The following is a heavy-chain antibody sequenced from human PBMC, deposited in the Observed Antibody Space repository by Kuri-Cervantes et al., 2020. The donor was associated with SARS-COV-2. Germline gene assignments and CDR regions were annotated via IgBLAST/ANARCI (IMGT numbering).Heavy chain of an antibody. CDR1: GGTFSSYA. CDR3: ARDAIRDGYNEGY. J-gene: IGHJ4*02. Sequence: SVKVSCKASGGTFSSYAISWVRQAHGQGLEWMGGIIPIFGTANYAQKFQGRVTITADKSTSTAYMELSSLRSEDTAVYYCARDAIRDGYNEGYWGQGTLVTVSS. V-gene: IGHV1-69*06. CDR2: IIPIFGTA. D-gene: IGHD5-24*01.